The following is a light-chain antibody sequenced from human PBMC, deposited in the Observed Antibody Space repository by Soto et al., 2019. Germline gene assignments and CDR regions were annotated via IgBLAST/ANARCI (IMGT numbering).Light chain of an antibody. V-gene: IGKV3-20*01. Sequence: EIVLTQSPGTLSLSPGERATLSCRASQSVSSSYLAWYQQKPGQAPRLLIYGASSRATGIPDRFSGSGSGTDSTLTISRLEPEDFAGYYCQKYGSWFGQGTKVEIK. CDR3: QKYGSW. CDR2: GAS. J-gene: IGKJ1*01. CDR1: QSVSSSY.